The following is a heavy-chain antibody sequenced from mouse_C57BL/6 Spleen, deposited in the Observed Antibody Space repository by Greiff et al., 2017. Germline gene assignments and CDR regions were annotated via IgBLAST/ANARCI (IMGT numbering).Heavy chain of an antibody. CDR2: IDPETGGT. Sequence: QVQLQQSGAELVRPGASVTLSCKASGYTFTDYEMHWVKQTPVHGLEWIGAIDPETGGTAYNQKFKGKAILTADKSSSTAYMELRSLTYEDSAVYYCTLFYCGILYYFDYWGQGTTLTVSS. CDR1: GYTFTDYE. V-gene: IGHV1-15*01. D-gene: IGHD2-1*01. J-gene: IGHJ2*01. CDR3: TLFYCGILYYFDY.